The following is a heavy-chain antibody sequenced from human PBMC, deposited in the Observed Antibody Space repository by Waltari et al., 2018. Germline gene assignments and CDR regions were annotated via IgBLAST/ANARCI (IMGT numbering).Heavy chain of an antibody. J-gene: IGHJ6*03. CDR2: RNPNSGNT. CDR1: GYTFTSYD. D-gene: IGHD6-13*01. CDR3: ARRGSSWGGYYYYMDV. Sequence: QVQLVQSGAEVKKPGASVKVSCKASGYTFTSYDINWVRQATGQGLEWMGWRNPNSGNTGYAQKLQGRVTITRNTSISTAYMELSSLRSEDTAVYYCARRGSSWGGYYYYMDVWGKGTTVTVSS. V-gene: IGHV1-8*03.